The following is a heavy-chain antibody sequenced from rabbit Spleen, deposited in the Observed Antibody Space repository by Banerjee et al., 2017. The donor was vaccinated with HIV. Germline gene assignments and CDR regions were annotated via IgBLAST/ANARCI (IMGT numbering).Heavy chain of an antibody. Sequence: QSLEESGGDLVQPEGSLTLTCTASGFSFSSSYYLCWVRQAPGKGLEWIACIYAGSSGYTYYASWAKGRFTISKASSTTVTLQMTSLTAADTATYFCARDTGSSFSSYGMDLWGPGTLVT. CDR1: GFSFSSSYY. V-gene: IGHV1S40*01. J-gene: IGHJ6*01. CDR2: IYAGSSGYT. D-gene: IGHD8-1*01. CDR3: ARDTGSSFSSYGMDL.